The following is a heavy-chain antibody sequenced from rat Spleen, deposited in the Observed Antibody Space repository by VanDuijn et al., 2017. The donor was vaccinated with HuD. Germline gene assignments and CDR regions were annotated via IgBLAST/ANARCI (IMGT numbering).Heavy chain of an antibody. J-gene: IGHJ2*01. Sequence: EVQLQESGPGLVKPSQSLSLTCSVTGPSISSSYRWNWIRRFPGNELEWMGYINSAGTTNYNPSLKSRISITRDTSKNQFFLQVNSLTTEDTATYYCARWGSDYFDYWGQGVMVTVSS. V-gene: IGHV3-3*01. CDR2: INSAGTT. CDR1: GPSISSSYR. CDR3: ARWGSDYFDY. D-gene: IGHD5-1*01.